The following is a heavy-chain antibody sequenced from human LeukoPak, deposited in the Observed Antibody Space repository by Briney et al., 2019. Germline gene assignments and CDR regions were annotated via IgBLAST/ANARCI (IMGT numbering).Heavy chain of an antibody. CDR1: GGSISSSSYY. V-gene: IGHV4-39*07. D-gene: IGHD5-24*01. CDR2: IYYSGST. CDR3: ARGGAKRWLHHRSPMDV. Sequence: PSETLSLTCTVSGGSISSSSYYWGWIRHPPGKGLEWIGSIYYSGSTYYNPSLKSRVTISVDTSKNQFSLKLSSVTAADTAVYYCARGGAKRWLHHRSPMDVWGQGTTVTVSS. J-gene: IGHJ6*02.